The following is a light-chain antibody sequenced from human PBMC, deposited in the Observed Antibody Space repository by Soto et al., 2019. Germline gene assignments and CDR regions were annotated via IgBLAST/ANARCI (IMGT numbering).Light chain of an antibody. CDR2: EVS. Sequence: QPASVSGSPGQSITISCTGTSSDVGYYKYVSWYQQHPGKAPQLMIYEVSNRPSGVSNRFSGSKSGNTASLTISGLQAEDEADYYCSSYTSSSTVVFGGGTKLTVL. J-gene: IGLJ2*01. CDR3: SSYTSSSTVV. V-gene: IGLV2-14*01. CDR1: SSDVGYYKY.